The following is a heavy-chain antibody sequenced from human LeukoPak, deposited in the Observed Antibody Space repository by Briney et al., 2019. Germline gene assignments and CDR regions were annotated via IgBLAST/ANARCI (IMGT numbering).Heavy chain of an antibody. J-gene: IGHJ6*02. CDR1: GFTFSSHG. CDR3: ARPRGFCSGGDCYADYGMDV. Sequence: GGSLRLSCAASGFTFSSHGIHWVRQAPGKGLEWVALIYYDGSNKYYADSVKGRFTISRDNSKNTLYLQINNPRAEDAGVYYCARPRGFCSGGDCYADYGMDVWGQGTTVTVSS. V-gene: IGHV3-33*01. CDR2: IYYDGSNK. D-gene: IGHD2-21*02.